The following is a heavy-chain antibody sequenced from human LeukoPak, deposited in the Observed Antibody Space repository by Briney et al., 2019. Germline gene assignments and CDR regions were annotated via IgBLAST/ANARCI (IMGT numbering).Heavy chain of an antibody. Sequence: PGGSLRLSCATSGFNFSDSRMTWVRQAPGKGLQWVGNINRDGTEKHFLDSVEGRFTISRDNAKKSLYLLMNSLRPQDTAVYYCARATSFDYWGQGTLVTVSS. CDR2: INRDGTEK. CDR3: ARATSFDY. J-gene: IGHJ4*02. CDR1: GFNFSDSR. V-gene: IGHV3-7*02.